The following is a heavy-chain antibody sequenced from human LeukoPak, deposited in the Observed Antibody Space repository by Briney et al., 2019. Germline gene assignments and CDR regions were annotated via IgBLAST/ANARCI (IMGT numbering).Heavy chain of an antibody. V-gene: IGHV4-39*07. CDR2: IYYSGST. Sequence: SETLSLTCTVSGGSICSSSYYWGWIRQPPGKGLEWLGSIYYSGSTYYNPSLKSRVTISVDTSKNQISLKVNSVTTADTAIYYCARAPERWYSYGSYTYHYMDVWGRGTTVTVSS. J-gene: IGHJ6*03. D-gene: IGHD3-10*01. CDR1: GGSICSSSYY. CDR3: ARAPERWYSYGSYTYHYMDV.